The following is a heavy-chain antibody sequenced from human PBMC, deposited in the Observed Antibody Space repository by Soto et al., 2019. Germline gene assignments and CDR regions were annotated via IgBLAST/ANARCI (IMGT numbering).Heavy chain of an antibody. CDR3: ARGFSSSWYVVY. D-gene: IGHD6-13*01. CDR2: TNGDVSTT. J-gene: IGHJ4*02. CDR1: GFTFSVYW. Sequence: PGGSLRLSCAASGFTFSVYWIHWVREAPGKGLVWVSRTNGDVSTTSYADSVKGQFTISRDNAKHSLYLQMNSLRAEDTAVYYCARGFSSSWYVVYWGQGTLVTVSS. V-gene: IGHV3-74*01.